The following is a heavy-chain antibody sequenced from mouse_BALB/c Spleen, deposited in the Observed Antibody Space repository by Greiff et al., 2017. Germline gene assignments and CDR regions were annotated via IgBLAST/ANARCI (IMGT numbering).Heavy chain of an antibody. J-gene: IGHJ4*01. D-gene: IGHD2-14*01. Sequence: QVQLKQSGPGLVAPSQSLSITCTVSGFSLTSYGVHWVRQPPGKGLEWLGVMWAGGSTNYNSALMSRLSISKDNSKSQVFLKMNSLQTDDTAMYYCAREGDRYGDYYAMDYWGQGTSVTVSS. V-gene: IGHV2-9*02. CDR2: MWAGGST. CDR3: AREGDRYGDYYAMDY. CDR1: GFSLTSYG.